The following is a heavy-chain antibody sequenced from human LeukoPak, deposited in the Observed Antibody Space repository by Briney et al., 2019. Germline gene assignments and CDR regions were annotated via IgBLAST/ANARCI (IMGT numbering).Heavy chain of an antibody. CDR1: GFTFSGSA. CDR2: IRSKANSYAT. V-gene: IGHV3-73*01. D-gene: IGHD3-10*01. J-gene: IGHJ4*02. CDR3: TRQGPPTGVGFDY. Sequence: PGGSLRLSCAASGFTFSGSAMHWVRQASGKGLEWVGRIRSKANSYATAYAASVKGRFTISRDDSKNTAYLQMNSLKTEDTAVYYCTRQGPPTGVGFDYWGQGTLVTVSS.